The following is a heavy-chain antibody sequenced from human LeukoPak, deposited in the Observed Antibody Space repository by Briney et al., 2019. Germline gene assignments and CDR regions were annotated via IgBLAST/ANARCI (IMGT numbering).Heavy chain of an antibody. CDR1: GGSFSGYY. D-gene: IGHD3-22*01. CDR3: ARGPFNGSGYYYSPPPKKFDY. CDR2: INHSGST. V-gene: IGHV4-34*01. J-gene: IGHJ4*02. Sequence: KPSETLSLTCAVYGGSFSGYYWSWIRQPPGKGLEWIGEINHSGSTNYNPSLKSRVTISVDTSKNQFSLKLSSVTAADTAVYYCARGPFNGSGYYYSPPPKKFDYWGQGTLVTVSS.